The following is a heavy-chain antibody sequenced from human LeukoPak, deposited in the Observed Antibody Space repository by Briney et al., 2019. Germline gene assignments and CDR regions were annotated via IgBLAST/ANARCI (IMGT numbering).Heavy chain of an antibody. CDR1: GFTFSSYW. V-gene: IGHV3-7*01. J-gene: IGHJ6*02. CDR3: ARDVVVTAPSMDV. CDR2: IKQDGSEK. Sequence: GGSLRLSCAASGFTFSSYWMSWVRQAPGKGLEWVANIKQDGSEKYYVDSVKGRFTISRDNAKNSLYLQMNSLRAEDTAVYYCARDVVVTAPSMDVWGQGTTVTVSS. D-gene: IGHD2-21*02.